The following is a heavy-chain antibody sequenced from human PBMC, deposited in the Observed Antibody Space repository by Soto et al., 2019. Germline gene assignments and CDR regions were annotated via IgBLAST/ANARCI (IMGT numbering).Heavy chain of an antibody. V-gene: IGHV2-26*01. CDR1: GFSFTNARVG. D-gene: IGHD6-19*01. CDR3: ARNRIAVADWYYGMDV. CDR2: IFSNDDE. J-gene: IGHJ6*02. Sequence: SGPTLVNPTETLTLTCTVSGFSFTNARVGVSWIRQPPGKALEWLAHIFSNDDESYSTSLKSRLTISKDTPKSQVVLTMTNMDPMDTDTYYCARNRIAVADWYYGMDVWGQGITVTVSS.